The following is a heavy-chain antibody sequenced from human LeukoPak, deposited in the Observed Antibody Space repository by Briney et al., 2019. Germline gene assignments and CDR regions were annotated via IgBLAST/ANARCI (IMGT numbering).Heavy chain of an antibody. CDR2: ISGSGGST. CDR3: VRDSSGXXXDY. J-gene: IGHJ4*02. V-gene: IGHV3-23*01. CDR1: GFTFSSYA. D-gene: IGHD3-22*01. Sequence: GGSLRLSCAASGFTFSSYAMSWVRQAPGKGLEWVSAISGSGGSTYYADSVKGRFTISRDNSKNTLYLQMNSLRAEDTAVYYCVRDSSGXXXDYWGQGTLVTVSS.